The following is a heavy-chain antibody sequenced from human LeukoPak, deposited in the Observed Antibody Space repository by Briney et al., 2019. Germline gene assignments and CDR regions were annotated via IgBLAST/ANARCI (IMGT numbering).Heavy chain of an antibody. Sequence: GASVKVSCKASGYTFTTYGITWVRQAPGQGLEWMGLISTYNGDTNYAQKVQGRDTMTTDTSTSTAYMELRSLRSDDTAVYYCARGGLGCRSGNCYWGATDVWGQGTTVTVSS. CDR2: ISTYNGDT. D-gene: IGHD2-2*01. CDR3: ARGGLGCRSGNCYWGATDV. CDR1: GYTFTTYG. J-gene: IGHJ6*02. V-gene: IGHV1-18*01.